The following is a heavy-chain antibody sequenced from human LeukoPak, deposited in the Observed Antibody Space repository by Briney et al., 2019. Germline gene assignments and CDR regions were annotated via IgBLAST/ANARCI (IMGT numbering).Heavy chain of an antibody. CDR1: GGSISSYY. CDR2: IYTGGST. Sequence: PSGTLSLTCTVSGGSISSYYWTWIRQPAGKGLGWIGRIYTGGSTDYNPSLKSRVTMSVDTSKKQISLKLASVTAADTAVYYCAREENQVSRGMDVWGQGTTVTVSS. CDR3: AREENQVSRGMDV. V-gene: IGHV4-4*07. J-gene: IGHJ6*02. D-gene: IGHD1-14*01.